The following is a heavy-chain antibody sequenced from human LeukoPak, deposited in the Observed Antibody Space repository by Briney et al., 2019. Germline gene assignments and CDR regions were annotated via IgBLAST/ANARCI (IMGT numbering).Heavy chain of an antibody. D-gene: IGHD3-22*01. J-gene: IGHJ4*02. Sequence: SVKVSCKASGGTFSSYAISWVRQAPGQGLEWMGRIIPILGIANYAQKFQGRVTITADKSTSTAYMELSSLRSEDTAVYYCARDHYDSSGYYYGGGRYWGQGTLVTVSS. CDR3: ARDHYDSSGYYYGGGRY. CDR2: IIPILGIA. V-gene: IGHV1-69*04. CDR1: GGTFSSYA.